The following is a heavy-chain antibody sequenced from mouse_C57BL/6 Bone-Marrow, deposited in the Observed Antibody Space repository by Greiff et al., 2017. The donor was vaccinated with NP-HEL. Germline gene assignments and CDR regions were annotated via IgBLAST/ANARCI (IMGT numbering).Heavy chain of an antibody. Sequence: QVQLKQPGAELVKPGASVKLSCKASGYTFTSYWMHWVKQRPGQGLEWIGMIHPNSGSTNYNEKFKSKATLTVDKSSSTAYMQLSSLTSEDSAVYYCAMLYYGNYLYHFGYWGQGTTLTVSS. V-gene: IGHV1-64*01. CDR2: IHPNSGST. CDR1: GYTFTSYW. CDR3: AMLYYGNYLYHFGY. J-gene: IGHJ2*01. D-gene: IGHD2-1*01.